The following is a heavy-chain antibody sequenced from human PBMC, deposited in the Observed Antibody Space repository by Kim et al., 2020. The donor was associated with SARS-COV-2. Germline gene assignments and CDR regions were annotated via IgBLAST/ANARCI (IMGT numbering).Heavy chain of an antibody. J-gene: IGHJ4*02. Sequence: SETLSLTCAVYGGSFSGYYWSWIRQPPGKGLEWIGEINHSGSTNYNPSLKSRVTISVDTSKNQFSLKLSSVTAADTAVYYCARVSGCSGGSCYFDYWGQGTLVTVSS. CDR1: GGSFSGYY. V-gene: IGHV4-34*01. CDR2: INHSGST. CDR3: ARVSGCSGGSCYFDY. D-gene: IGHD2-15*01.